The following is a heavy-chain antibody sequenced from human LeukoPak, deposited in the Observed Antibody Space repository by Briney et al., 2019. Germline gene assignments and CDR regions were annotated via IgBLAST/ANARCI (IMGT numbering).Heavy chain of an antibody. V-gene: IGHV1-46*01. J-gene: IGHJ5*02. CDR3: ARAYAPQVPAAKFDWFDP. CDR1: GNSFTDYY. CDR2: INPSGGTT. D-gene: IGHD2-2*01. Sequence: ASVKVSCKASGNSFTDYYIHWVRQAPGQGLEWMGIINPSGGTTNYAQKFQGRVTMTRDMSTSTAYMELRSLRSDDTAVYYCARAYAPQVPAAKFDWFDPWGQGTLVTVSS.